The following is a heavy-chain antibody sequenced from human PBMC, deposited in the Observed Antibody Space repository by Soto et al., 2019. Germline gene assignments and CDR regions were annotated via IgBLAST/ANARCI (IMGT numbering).Heavy chain of an antibody. CDR1: GFTFSSYG. CDR3: AKAMMVYAERGDNWFDP. J-gene: IGHJ5*02. CDR2: ILYDGRNK. V-gene: IGHV3-30*18. D-gene: IGHD2-8*01. Sequence: QVQLVESGGGVVQPGRSLRLSCAASGFTFSSYGMHWVRQAPGQGLEWVAVILYDGRNKYYADSVKGRFTISRDNSKKMLYLQMNSLRAEDTAVYYCAKAMMVYAERGDNWFDPWGQGTLVTVSS.